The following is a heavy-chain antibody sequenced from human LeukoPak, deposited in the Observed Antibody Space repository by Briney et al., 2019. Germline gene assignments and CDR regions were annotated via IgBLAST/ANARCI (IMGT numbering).Heavy chain of an antibody. CDR2: ISYDGSNK. V-gene: IGHV3-30*18. J-gene: IGHJ4*02. CDR3: AKDFDIVATIFDY. Sequence: GGSLRLSCAASGFTFSSYGMHWVRQAAGKGLEWVAVISYDGSNKYYADSVKGRFTISRDNSKNTLYLQMNSLRAEDTAVYYCAKDFDIVATIFDYWGQGTLVTVSS. CDR1: GFTFSSYG. D-gene: IGHD5-12*01.